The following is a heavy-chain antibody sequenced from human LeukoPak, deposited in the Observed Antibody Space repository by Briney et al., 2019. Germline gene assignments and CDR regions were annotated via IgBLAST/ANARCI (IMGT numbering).Heavy chain of an antibody. CDR2: IYYSGST. V-gene: IGHV4-39*01. CDR3: ARSSGRFGMATTYSFDY. Sequence: SETLSLTCTVSGGSISSSSYYWGWIRQPPGKGLEWIGSIYYSGSTYYNPSLKSRVTISVDTSKTQFSLKLGSVTAADTAVYYCARSSGRFGMATTYSFDYWGQGTLVTVSS. CDR1: GGSISSSSYY. D-gene: IGHD5-24*01. J-gene: IGHJ4*02.